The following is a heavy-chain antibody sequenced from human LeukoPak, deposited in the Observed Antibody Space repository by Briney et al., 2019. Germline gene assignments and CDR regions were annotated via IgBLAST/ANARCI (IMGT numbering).Heavy chain of an antibody. D-gene: IGHD3-10*01. CDR1: GGSFSGYY. V-gene: IGHV4-34*01. Sequence: SETLSLTCAVYGGSFSGYYWSWIREPPGKGLEWVGEINHSGSTNYNPSLKSRVTISVDTSKHQYSLKLSSVAAADTAVYYCARGYGSESYYSSNFDYWGQGTLVTVSS. CDR2: INHSGST. CDR3: ARGYGSESYYSSNFDY. J-gene: IGHJ4*02.